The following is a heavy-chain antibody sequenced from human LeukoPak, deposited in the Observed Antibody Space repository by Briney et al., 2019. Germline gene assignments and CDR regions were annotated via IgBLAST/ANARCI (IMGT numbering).Heavy chain of an antibody. Sequence: GGSLRLSCAASGFTFSSYSMHWLRQALGKGLAYVSAISSNGDNTYYAGSVKGRFTISRDNSKSTLYLQKGSLRVEDMGVYYCAREVDRVFDYWGQGTLVTVSS. D-gene: IGHD2-2*01. CDR3: AREVDRVFDY. CDR2: ISSNGDNT. CDR1: GFTFSSYS. J-gene: IGHJ4*02. V-gene: IGHV3-64*02.